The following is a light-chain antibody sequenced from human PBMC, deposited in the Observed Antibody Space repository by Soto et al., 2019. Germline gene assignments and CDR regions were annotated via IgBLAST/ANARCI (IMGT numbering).Light chain of an antibody. CDR2: GVS. J-gene: IGLJ1*01. V-gene: IGLV2-14*01. Sequence: QSALTQLASVSGSPGQSITISCSGTRSDIGSYNYVAWYQQFPGKTPKILIYGVSNRPSGVSSRFSGSKSGNTASLTISGLQAEDEADYYCISYTGSSTSYVFGSGTKLTVL. CDR1: RSDIGSYNY. CDR3: ISYTGSSTSYV.